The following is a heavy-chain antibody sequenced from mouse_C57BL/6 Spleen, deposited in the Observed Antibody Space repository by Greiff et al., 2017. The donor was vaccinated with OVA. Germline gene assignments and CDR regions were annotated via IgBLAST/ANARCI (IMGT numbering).Heavy chain of an antibody. Sequence: EVQLQQSGPELVKPGASVKISCKASGYTFTDYYMNWVKQSHGKSLEWIGDINPNNGGTSYNQKFKGKATLTVDKSSSTAYMELRSLTSEDSAVYYCASEVITTVAHYFDYWGQGTTLTVSS. V-gene: IGHV1-26*01. D-gene: IGHD1-1*01. CDR3: ASEVITTVAHYFDY. CDR1: GYTFTDYY. CDR2: INPNNGGT. J-gene: IGHJ2*01.